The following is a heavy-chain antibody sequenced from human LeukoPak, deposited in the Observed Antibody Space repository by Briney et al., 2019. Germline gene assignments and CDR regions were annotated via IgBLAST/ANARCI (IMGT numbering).Heavy chain of an antibody. D-gene: IGHD2-21*02. CDR1: GFTFSNYS. Sequence: AGGSLRLSCAASGFTFSNYSMNWVRQAPGRGLEWVSYISSSGSTITYADSVKGRFTISRDNAKNSLYLQMNSLRAEDTAVYYCARVGIRYCGGDCNGAFDIWGQGTMVTVSS. CDR3: ARVGIRYCGGDCNGAFDI. V-gene: IGHV3-48*04. J-gene: IGHJ3*02. CDR2: ISSSGSTI.